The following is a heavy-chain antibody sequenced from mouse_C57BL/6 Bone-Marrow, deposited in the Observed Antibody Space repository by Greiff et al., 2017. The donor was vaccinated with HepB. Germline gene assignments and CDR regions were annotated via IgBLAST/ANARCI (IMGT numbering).Heavy chain of an antibody. V-gene: IGHV5-12*01. Sequence: EVNVVESGGGLVQPGGSLKLSCAASGFTFSDYYMYWVRQTPEKRLEWVAYISNGGGSTYYPDTVKGRFTISRDNAKNTLYLQMSRLKSEDTAMYYCARRYYGSSYHYFDYWGQGTTLTVSS. CDR3: ARRYYGSSYHYFDY. D-gene: IGHD1-1*01. CDR1: GFTFSDYY. J-gene: IGHJ2*01. CDR2: ISNGGGST.